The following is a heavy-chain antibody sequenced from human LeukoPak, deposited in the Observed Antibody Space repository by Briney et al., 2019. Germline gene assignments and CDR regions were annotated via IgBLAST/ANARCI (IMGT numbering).Heavy chain of an antibody. J-gene: IGHJ4*02. D-gene: IGHD1-26*01. CDR1: GFTFDNYA. CDR2: VTHNCYDS. V-gene: IGHV3-23*01. CDR3: AKGSRASRPYYFDF. Sequence: GGSLRLSCAASGFTFDNYAMSWVRQAPGKGLEWISAVTHNCYDSYHADSVKGRFTISRDNSKNTLNLQMNSLRVEDSAVYYCAKGSRASRPYYFDFWGQGTLVTVSS.